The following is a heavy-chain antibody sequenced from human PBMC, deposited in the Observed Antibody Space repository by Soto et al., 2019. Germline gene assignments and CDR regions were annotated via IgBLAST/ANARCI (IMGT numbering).Heavy chain of an antibody. J-gene: IGHJ4*02. Sequence: ASVKVSCKASGYTFSSYDIHWVRQAPGQGLEWMGWTNPNSGNTGYAQKFQGRVTMTRDRSKNTAYMKLSSLRSEETAIYYCARGGGSSWYGDVDYWGQGTLVTVSS. D-gene: IGHD6-13*01. CDR2: TNPNSGNT. CDR3: ARGGGSSWYGDVDY. CDR1: GYTFSSYD. V-gene: IGHV1-8*01.